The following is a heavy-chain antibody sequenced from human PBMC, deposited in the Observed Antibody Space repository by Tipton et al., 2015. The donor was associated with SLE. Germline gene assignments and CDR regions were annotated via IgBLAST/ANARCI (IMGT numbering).Heavy chain of an antibody. D-gene: IGHD2/OR15-2a*01. V-gene: IGHV4-61*02. CDR2: IFISGST. CDR3: ARGVIFKGFDS. J-gene: IGHJ5*01. Sequence: TLSLTCTVSGDSITNEDNYWNWVRQPAGKGLEWIGRIFISGSTSYNPPLRSRLTMSVVTSKNQFSLKMSSVTAADTAVYYCARGVIFKGFDSWGQGTLVTVSS. CDR1: GDSITNEDNY.